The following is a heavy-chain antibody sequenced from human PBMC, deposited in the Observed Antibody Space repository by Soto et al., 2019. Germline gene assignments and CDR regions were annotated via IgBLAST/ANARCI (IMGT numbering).Heavy chain of an antibody. J-gene: IGHJ6*02. CDR3: ARARPRRIAVAGHGVDV. V-gene: IGHV3-30*03. CDR2: ISYEGSNK. Sequence: QVQLVESGGGVVQPGRSLRLSCAASGFTFSSYGMHWVRQAPGKGLEWVAVISYEGSNKYYADSVKGRFTISRDNSKNSLYLQMNSLRAEDTAVYYCARARPRRIAVAGHGVDVWGQGTTVTVSS. D-gene: IGHD6-19*01. CDR1: GFTFSSYG.